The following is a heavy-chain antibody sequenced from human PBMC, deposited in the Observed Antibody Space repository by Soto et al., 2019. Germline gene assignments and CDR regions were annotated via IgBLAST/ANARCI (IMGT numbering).Heavy chain of an antibody. J-gene: IGHJ3*01. CDR1: GFTFDSNG. Sequence: EVELLESGGGLVQPGGSLQLSCVGSGFTFDSNGMSWVRLVPGKGLEWVSFISGSGVSTSYAESVKGRVIVSRDNSKKMVFLQMHSLRVEDTDTYSYAKIYISTSEDAFHVWGQGTTVTVSS. CDR3: AKIYISTSEDAFHV. D-gene: IGHD2-2*01. CDR2: ISGSGVST. V-gene: IGHV3-23*01.